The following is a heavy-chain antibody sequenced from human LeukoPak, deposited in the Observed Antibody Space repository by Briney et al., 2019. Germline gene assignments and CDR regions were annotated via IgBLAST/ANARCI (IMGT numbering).Heavy chain of an antibody. Sequence: SETLSLTCTIYGGSMSNYYWNWIRQPPGKGLEWIGYIYYNGNTNYNPSLKSRLTMSVDTSKDQLSLKLTSVTAADTAIYYCARATGYYYGSGNDYWGQGTLVTVSS. CDR2: IYYNGNT. CDR3: ARATGYYYGSGNDY. V-gene: IGHV4-59*01. D-gene: IGHD3-10*01. J-gene: IGHJ4*02. CDR1: GGSMSNYY.